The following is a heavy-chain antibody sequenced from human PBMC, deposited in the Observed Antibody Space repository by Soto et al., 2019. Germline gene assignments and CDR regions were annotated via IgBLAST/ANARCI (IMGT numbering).Heavy chain of an antibody. V-gene: IGHV1-18*01. Sequence: ASVKVSCKASGYTFTSYGMSWVRQAPGQGLEWMGWISAYNGNTNYAQKLLGRVTMTTDTSTSTAYMELRSLRSDDTAVYYCAREKEWLYAFDIWGQGTMVTVSS. D-gene: IGHD3-3*01. CDR1: GYTFTSYG. CDR3: AREKEWLYAFDI. CDR2: ISAYNGNT. J-gene: IGHJ3*02.